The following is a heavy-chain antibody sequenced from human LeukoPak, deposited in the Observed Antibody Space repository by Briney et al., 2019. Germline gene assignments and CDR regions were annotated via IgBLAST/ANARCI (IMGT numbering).Heavy chain of an antibody. CDR3: ARGRGYYDSSGYYSYYFDY. D-gene: IGHD3-22*01. J-gene: IGHJ4*02. Sequence: SQTLSLTCAISGDSVSSNSAAWNWIRQSPPRGLEWLGRTYYRSKWYNDYAVSVKSRITINPDTSKNQFSLQLNSVTPEDTAVYYCARGRGYYDSSGYYSYYFDYWGQGNLVTVSS. CDR2: TYYRSKWYN. V-gene: IGHV6-1*01. CDR1: GDSVSSNSAA.